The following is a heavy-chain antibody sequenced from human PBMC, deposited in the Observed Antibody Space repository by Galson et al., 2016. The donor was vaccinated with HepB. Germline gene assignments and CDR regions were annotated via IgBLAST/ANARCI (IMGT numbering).Heavy chain of an antibody. CDR1: GYTFSTYG. V-gene: IGHV1-18*04. CDR3: ARDLRPVIAVAGGY. J-gene: IGHJ4*02. D-gene: IGHD6-19*01. CDR2: ISTYNGNT. Sequence: SVKVSCKASGYTFSTYGLSWVRQAPGQGLEWMGWISTYNGNTKYAQNFQGRVTLTTDTSTNTAYMELRTLTSDDTAVYYCARDLRPVIAVAGGYWGQGTLVTVSS.